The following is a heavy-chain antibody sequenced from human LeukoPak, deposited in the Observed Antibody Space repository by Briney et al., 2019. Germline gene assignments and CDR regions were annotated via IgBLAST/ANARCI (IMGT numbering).Heavy chain of an antibody. J-gene: IGHJ4*02. V-gene: IGHV3-23*01. CDR2: IYYAGGDT. Sequence: GGSLRLSCAASGLTFKSYAMSWVRQAPGKGPEWVSTIYYAGGDTYCADSVKGRFTVSRDNINNALHLQMDSLRVEDTAVYYCAKDHGAAVVPRRFDYWGRGTLVTVSS. CDR3: AKDHGAAVVPRRFDY. D-gene: IGHD2-21*01. CDR1: GLTFKSYA.